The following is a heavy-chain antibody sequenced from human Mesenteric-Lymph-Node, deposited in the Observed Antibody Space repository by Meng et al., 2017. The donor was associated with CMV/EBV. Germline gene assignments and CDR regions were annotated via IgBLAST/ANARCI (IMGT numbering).Heavy chain of an antibody. CDR2: INSDGSST. J-gene: IGHJ5*02. D-gene: IGHD5-18*01. CDR3: ARDLPTGYSYGENWFDP. Sequence: GESLKISCAASGFTFSSYWMHWVRQAPGKGLVWVSRINSDGSSTSYADSVKGRFTISRDNAKNTLYLQMNSLRAEDTAVYYCARDLPTGYSYGENWFDPWGQGTPVTVSS. V-gene: IGHV3-74*01. CDR1: GFTFSSYW.